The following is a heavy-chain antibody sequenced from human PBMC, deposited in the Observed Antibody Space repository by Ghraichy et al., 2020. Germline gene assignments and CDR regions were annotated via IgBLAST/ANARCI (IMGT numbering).Heavy chain of an antibody. CDR1: GFTFTNHW. CDR3: ARGETAADQYFQH. CDR2: INQDGSDT. V-gene: IGHV3-7*01. J-gene: IGHJ1*01. D-gene: IGHD6-13*01. Sequence: GGSLRLSCAASGFTFTNHWINWVRQAAGKGLEWVANINQDGSDTRYVDSVKGRFTISRDNAKNSQFLQMNSLTAEDTAVYYCARGETAADQYFQHWGQGTLVTVSS.